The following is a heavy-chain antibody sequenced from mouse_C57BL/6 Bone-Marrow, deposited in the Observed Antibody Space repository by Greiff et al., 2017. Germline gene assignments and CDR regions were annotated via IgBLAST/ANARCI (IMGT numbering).Heavy chain of an antibody. Sequence: EVKLQESGGDLVKPGGSLKLSCAASGFTFSSYGMSWVRQTPDKRLEWVATISSGGSYTYYPDSVKGRFTISRDNAKNNLYLQMSSLKSEDTAMYYCARRLYDWFDYWGQGTLVTVSA. CDR3: ARRLYDWFDY. CDR2: ISSGGSYT. J-gene: IGHJ3*01. V-gene: IGHV5-6*02. D-gene: IGHD1-1*01. CDR1: GFTFSSYG.